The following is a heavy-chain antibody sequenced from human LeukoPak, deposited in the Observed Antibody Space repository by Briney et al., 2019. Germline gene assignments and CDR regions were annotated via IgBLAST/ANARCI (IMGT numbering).Heavy chain of an antibody. J-gene: IGHJ4*02. D-gene: IGHD3-10*01. CDR2: IIPNTGGT. CDR3: ARDYGSGSYGDH. V-gene: IGHV1-2*02. Sequence: ASVKVSCKASGYTFTGYYMHWLRQAPGQGLEWMGWIIPNTGGTNYAQKFQGRVTMTRDTSISTAYMELSSLRSDDTAVYYCARDYGSGSYGDHWGQGTLVTVSS. CDR1: GYTFTGYY.